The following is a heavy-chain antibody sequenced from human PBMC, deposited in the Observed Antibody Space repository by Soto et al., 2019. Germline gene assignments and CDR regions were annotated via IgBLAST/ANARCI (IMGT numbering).Heavy chain of an antibody. J-gene: IGHJ4*02. CDR2: VFHTGTT. Sequence: QVQLQESGPGLVKPSGTLSLTCAVSGDSVSSPYYWCWVRQPPGKGLEWIGEVFHTGTTSYNPSRRSRVTISMDKSNNQFSLYLRSVTAADTAVYYCARSAGWYAVHSWGPGTLVIVSS. V-gene: IGHV4-4*02. CDR1: GDSVSSPYY. CDR3: ARSAGWYAVHS. D-gene: IGHD6-19*01.